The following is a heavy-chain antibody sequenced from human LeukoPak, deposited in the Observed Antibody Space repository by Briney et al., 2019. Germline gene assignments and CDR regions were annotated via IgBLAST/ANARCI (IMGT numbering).Heavy chain of an antibody. CDR3: ARRCSGGSCYYAFDI. V-gene: IGHV5-51*01. CDR1: GYSFTSYW. CDR2: IYPGDSDT. D-gene: IGHD2-15*01. J-gene: IGHJ3*02. Sequence: GESLKISCKGSGYSFTSYWIGWVRQMPGKGLEWMGIIYPGDSDTRYSPSFQGQVTISADKSISTAYLQWSSLKASDTAVYYCARRCSGGSCYYAFDIWGQGTMVTVSS.